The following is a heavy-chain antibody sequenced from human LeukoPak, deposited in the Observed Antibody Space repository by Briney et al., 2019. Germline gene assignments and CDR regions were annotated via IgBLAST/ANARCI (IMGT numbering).Heavy chain of an antibody. J-gene: IGHJ4*02. CDR1: GFTFSSYG. CDR3: ARGREQQLPN. CDR2: ISYDGSNK. V-gene: IGHV3-30*03. Sequence: GRSLRLSCAASGFTFSSYGMHWVRQAPGKGLEWVAVISYDGSNKYYADSVKGRFTISRDNAKNSLYLQMNSLRAEDTAVYYCARGREQQLPNWGQGTLVTVSS. D-gene: IGHD6-13*01.